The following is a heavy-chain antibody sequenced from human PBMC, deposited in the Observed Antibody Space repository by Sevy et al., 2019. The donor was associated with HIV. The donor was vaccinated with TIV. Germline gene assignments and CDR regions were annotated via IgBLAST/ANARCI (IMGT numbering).Heavy chain of an antibody. CDR3: ARGKSGYGYALNY. D-gene: IGHD5-18*01. CDR2: IHSNDTT. CDR1: GFTVNSNY. J-gene: IGHJ4*02. Sequence: GGSLRLSCAASGFTVNSNYMTWVRQAPGKGLEGVSVIHSNDTTYHADSVKDRFTISRDNFRNTLYLHMSSLRAEDTAVYYCARGKSGYGYALNYWGQGTLVTVSS. V-gene: IGHV3-66*01.